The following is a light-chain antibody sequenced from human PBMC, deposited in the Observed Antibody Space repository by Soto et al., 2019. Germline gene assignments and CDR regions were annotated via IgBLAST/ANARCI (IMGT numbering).Light chain of an antibody. CDR2: DVS. Sequence: DIQMTQSPSTLSASVGDRVTITCRASQSISSWLAWYQQKPGKAPKLLIYDVSSLESGVPSRFSGSGSGTEFTLTIGSLQPDDSATYYCQQYNTSWTFGQGTKVDIK. CDR3: QQYNTSWT. CDR1: QSISSW. V-gene: IGKV1-5*01. J-gene: IGKJ1*01.